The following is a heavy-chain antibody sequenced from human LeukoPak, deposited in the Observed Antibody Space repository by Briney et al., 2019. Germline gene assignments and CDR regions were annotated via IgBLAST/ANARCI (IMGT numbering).Heavy chain of an antibody. CDR2: ISVYNGNT. D-gene: IGHD2-15*01. CDR3: ARDKRYCSGGNCYYWFDP. V-gene: IGHV1-18*04. CDR1: GFTFTSHG. J-gene: IGHJ5*02. Sequence: EASVKVSCKASGFTFTSHGISWVRQAPGQGLEWMGWISVYNGNTNYAQKFQGRVTMTTDASTSTAFMELRSLRSDDTAVYYCARDKRYCSGGNCYYWFDPWGQGTLVTVSS.